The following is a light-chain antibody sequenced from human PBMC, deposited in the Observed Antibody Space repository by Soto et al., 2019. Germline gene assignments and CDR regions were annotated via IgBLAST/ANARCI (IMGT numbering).Light chain of an antibody. Sequence: QMLQSSSTLSASVGDRVTVTCRASQSISSWLAWYQQKPGKAPKLLIYDASSLESGVPSRFSGSGSGTEFTLTISSLQPEDFATYYCQQHNSYPLTFGQGTRLEIK. CDR1: QSISSW. CDR2: DAS. V-gene: IGKV1-5*01. CDR3: QQHNSYPLT. J-gene: IGKJ5*01.